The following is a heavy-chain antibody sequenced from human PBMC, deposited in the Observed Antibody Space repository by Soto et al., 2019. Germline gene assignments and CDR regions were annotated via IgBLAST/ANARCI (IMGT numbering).Heavy chain of an antibody. V-gene: IGHV1-18*01. D-gene: IGHD3-22*01. CDR1: GYTFTSYG. Sequence: GASVKVSCKASGYTFTSYGISWVRQAPGQGLEWMGWISAYNGNTNYAQKLQGRVTMTTDTSTSTAYMELRSLRSDDTAVYYCAKEGRITMIVVVITPLGMDVWGQGTTVTVSS. J-gene: IGHJ6*02. CDR3: AKEGRITMIVVVITPLGMDV. CDR2: ISAYNGNT.